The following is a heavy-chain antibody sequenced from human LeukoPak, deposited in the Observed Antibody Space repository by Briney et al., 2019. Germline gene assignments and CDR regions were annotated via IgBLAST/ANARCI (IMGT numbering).Heavy chain of an antibody. D-gene: IGHD5-24*01. CDR2: ISSSSSYI. CDR1: GFTFSSYS. J-gene: IGHJ4*02. CDR3: ARGRWLQLPFDY. Sequence: PGGSLRLPCAASGFTFSSYSMNWVRQAPGKGLEWVSSISSSSSYIYYADSVKGRFTISRDNAKNSLYLQMNSLRAEDTAVYYCARGRWLQLPFDYWGQGTLVTVSS. V-gene: IGHV3-21*01.